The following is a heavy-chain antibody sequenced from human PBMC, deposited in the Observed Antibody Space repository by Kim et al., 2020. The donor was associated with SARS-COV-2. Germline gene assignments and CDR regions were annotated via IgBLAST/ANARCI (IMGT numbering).Heavy chain of an antibody. J-gene: IGHJ6*02. CDR3: ARDIYLRDCSGGSCYSIAYYFHYGRDV. V-gene: IGHV3-30*04. CDR2: ISYDGSNK. CDR1: GFTFSSYA. D-gene: IGHD2-15*01. Sequence: GGSLRLSCAASGFTFSSYAMHWVRQAPGKGLEWVAVISYDGSNKYYADSVKGRFTISRDNSKNTLYLQMNSLRAEDTAVYYCARDIYLRDCSGGSCYSIAYYFHYGRDVWGQGTTVSVPS.